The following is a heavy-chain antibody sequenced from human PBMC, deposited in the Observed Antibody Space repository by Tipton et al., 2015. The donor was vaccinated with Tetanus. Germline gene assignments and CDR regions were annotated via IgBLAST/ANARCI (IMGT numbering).Heavy chain of an antibody. Sequence: GLVKPSETLSLTCSVSGASISSYYWNWIRQVPGKGLEWIGYTHHSGNTNYNPSLSGRVTTSVDTSKNQFSLKMSSVTAADTAVYYCAGVTAQRTELYFEHWGQGTQVTVSS. J-gene: IGHJ1*01. CDR2: THHSGNT. D-gene: IGHD2-8*02. V-gene: IGHV4-59*01. CDR1: GASISSYY. CDR3: AGVTAQRTELYFEH.